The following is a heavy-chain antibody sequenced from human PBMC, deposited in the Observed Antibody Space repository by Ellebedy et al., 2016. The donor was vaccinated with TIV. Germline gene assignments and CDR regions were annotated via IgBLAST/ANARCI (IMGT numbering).Heavy chain of an antibody. D-gene: IGHD1-1*01. CDR3: ARVRIGTSPLEEPAPYYHYMDV. CDR1: GGSFTDYS. Sequence: SETLSLTXAVYGGSFTDYSWGWVRQPPGKGLQWVGESNRGGSTTKNPSLKSRVTLSVDTSKNQFSLKLTAVTAADTGLYFCARVRIGTSPLEEPAPYYHYMDVWGKGTTVTVSS. J-gene: IGHJ6*03. V-gene: IGHV4-34*01. CDR2: SNRGGST.